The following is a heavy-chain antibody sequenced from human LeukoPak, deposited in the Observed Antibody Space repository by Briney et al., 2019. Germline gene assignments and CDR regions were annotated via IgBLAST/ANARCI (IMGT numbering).Heavy chain of an antibody. CDR1: GGSISSYH. CDR2: IYYSGST. Sequence: PSETLSLTCTVSGGSISSYHWSWIRQPPGKGLEWIGYIYYSGSTNYNPSLKSRVTISVDTSKNQFSLKLTSVTAADTAVYYCARGLTYYFDSSGYYVTDAFDIWGQGTMVTVSS. D-gene: IGHD3-22*01. J-gene: IGHJ3*02. V-gene: IGHV4-59*01. CDR3: ARGLTYYFDSSGYYVTDAFDI.